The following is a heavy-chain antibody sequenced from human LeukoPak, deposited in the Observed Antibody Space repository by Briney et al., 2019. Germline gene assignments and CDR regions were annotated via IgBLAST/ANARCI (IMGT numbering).Heavy chain of an antibody. CDR1: GFTFSSFW. CDR2: INTDGSST. D-gene: IGHD2-2*02. CDR3: ARDREFCISTSCYKPLDY. V-gene: IGHV3-74*01. Sequence: GVSLRLSCAASGFTFSSFWMHWVRQAPGEGLVWVPRINTDGSSTTYADSVKGRFTISRDNAKNTLYLQMNSLRAEDAAVYYCARDREFCISTSCYKPLDYWGQGSLVTVSS. J-gene: IGHJ4*02.